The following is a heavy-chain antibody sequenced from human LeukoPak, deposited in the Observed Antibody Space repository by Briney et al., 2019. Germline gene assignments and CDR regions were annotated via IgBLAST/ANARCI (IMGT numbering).Heavy chain of an antibody. CDR2: IYYSGST. J-gene: IGHJ3*02. CDR3: ARDRSGVHAFDI. Sequence: SETLSLTCTVSGGSISSYYWSWIRQPPGKGLEWIGYIYYSGSTNYNPSLKSRVTISVDTSKNQFSLKLSSVTAADTAVYYCARDRSGVHAFDIWGQGTMVTVSS. CDR1: GGSISSYY. V-gene: IGHV4-59*01.